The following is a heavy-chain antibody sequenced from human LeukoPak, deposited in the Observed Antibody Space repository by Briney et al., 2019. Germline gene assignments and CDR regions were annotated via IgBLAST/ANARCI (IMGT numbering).Heavy chain of an antibody. CDR2: TNRDGSST. CDR1: GFTSSSYW. J-gene: IGHJ4*02. D-gene: IGHD3-3*01. V-gene: IGHV3-74*01. Sequence: GGSLRLSCAASGFTSSSYWMHWVRQAPGKGPVWVARTNRDGSSTAYADSVKGRFTISKDNAKNTLYLLMNSLRAEDTAVCYCARDSVEWYIFDYWGQGTLVTVSS. CDR3: ARDSVEWYIFDY.